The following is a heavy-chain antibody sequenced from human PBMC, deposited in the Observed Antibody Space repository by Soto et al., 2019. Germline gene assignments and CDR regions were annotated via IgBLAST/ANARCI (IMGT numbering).Heavy chain of an antibody. CDR2: ISSSSSYI. D-gene: IGHD2-15*01. Sequence: EVQLVESGGGLVKPGGSLRLSCAASGFTFSSYSMNWVRQAPGKGLEWVSSISSSSSYIYYADSVKGRFTISRDKAKNSLYLQMNSLRDEDTAVYYCARQGYCSGGSCPDLDYPDFGDYDYYYYYYMDVWGKGTTVTVSS. J-gene: IGHJ6*03. V-gene: IGHV3-21*01. CDR1: GFTFSSYS. CDR3: ARQGYCSGGSCPDLDYPDFGDYDYYYYYYMDV.